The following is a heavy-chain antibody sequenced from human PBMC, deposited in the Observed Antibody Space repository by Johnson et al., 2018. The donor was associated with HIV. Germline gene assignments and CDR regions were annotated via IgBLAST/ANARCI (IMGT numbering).Heavy chain of an antibody. Sequence: QVQLVESGGGLVKPGGSLRLSCAASGFTFSSYWMHWVRQAPGKGLVWVSAISGSGSPIYSADSVKGRFTISRDNAKNSLYLKMNSLRAEDKAVYYCARDHSGSYYPDAFDIWGQGTMVTVSS. V-gene: IGHV3-11*01. CDR2: ISGSGSPI. CDR3: ARDHSGSYYPDAFDI. J-gene: IGHJ3*02. D-gene: IGHD1-26*01. CDR1: GFTFSSYW.